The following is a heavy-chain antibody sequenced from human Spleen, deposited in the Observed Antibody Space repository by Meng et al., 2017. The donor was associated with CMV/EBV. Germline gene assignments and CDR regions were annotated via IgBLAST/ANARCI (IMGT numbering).Heavy chain of an antibody. CDR2: ISRSTTYI. D-gene: IGHD6-13*01. J-gene: IGHJ4*02. CDR3: ARRTPPPIAAVGSYGMGV. Sequence: GGSLRLSCAASEFSRCTMNWVRQAPGKGLEWVSSISRSTTYIYYTDSLKGRFTISRDNSKNTLYLQMNSLRAEDTAVYYCARRTPPPIAAVGSYGMGVWGQGTLVTVSS. CDR1: EFSRCT. V-gene: IGHV3-21*01.